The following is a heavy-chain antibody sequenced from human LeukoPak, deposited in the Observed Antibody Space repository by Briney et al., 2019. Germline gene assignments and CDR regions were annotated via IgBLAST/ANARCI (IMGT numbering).Heavy chain of an antibody. D-gene: IGHD2-8*02. Sequence: GASVKVSCKASGGTFSSYAISWVRQAPGQRLEWMGWINAGNGNTKYSQKFQGRVTITRDTSASTAYMELSSLRSEDTAVYYCARREPHTEYYGMDVWGQGTTVTVSS. CDR1: GGTFSSYA. V-gene: IGHV1-3*01. CDR3: ARREPHTEYYGMDV. J-gene: IGHJ6*02. CDR2: INAGNGNT.